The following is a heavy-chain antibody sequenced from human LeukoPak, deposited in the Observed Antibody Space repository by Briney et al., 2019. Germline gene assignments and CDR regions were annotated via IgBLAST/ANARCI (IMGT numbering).Heavy chain of an antibody. CDR1: GFTFSSYA. CDR3: ARGLQYSSSSDAFDM. Sequence: PGGSLRLACAASGFTFSSYAMSWVRQAPGKGLEWVSSISSSSGYKYYADSVEGRFTIFRDNDENSLFLQMSSLRVEDTAVYYCARGLQYSSSSDAFDMWGQGTMVTVSS. J-gene: IGHJ3*02. D-gene: IGHD6-6*01. V-gene: IGHV3-21*06. CDR2: ISSSSGYK.